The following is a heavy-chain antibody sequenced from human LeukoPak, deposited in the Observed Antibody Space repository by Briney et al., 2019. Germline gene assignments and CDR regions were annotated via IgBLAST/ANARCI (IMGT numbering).Heavy chain of an antibody. J-gene: IGHJ4*02. V-gene: IGHV3-21*01. CDR1: GFTFSSYS. CDR2: ISSSSSYI. D-gene: IGHD5-12*01. CDR3: ARVAYSGYDFGFDY. Sequence: PGGSLRLSCAASGFTFSSYSMNWVRQAPGQGLEWVSSISSSSSYIYYADSVKGRFTISRDNAKNSLYLQMNSLRAEDTAVYDCARVAYSGYDFGFDYWGQGTLVTVSS.